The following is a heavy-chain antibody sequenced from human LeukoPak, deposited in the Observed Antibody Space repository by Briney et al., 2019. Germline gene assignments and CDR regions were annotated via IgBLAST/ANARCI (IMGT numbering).Heavy chain of an antibody. CDR2: IYYSGST. CDR3: ARWRYVVRGERESGGFDP. D-gene: IGHD3-10*01. Sequence: SETLSLTCTVSGGSISSSSYYWGWIRQPPGKGLEWIWSIYYSGSTYYNPSLKSRVTISVDTSKNQFSLKLSSVTAADTAVYYCARWRYVVRGERESGGFDPWGQGTLVTVSS. CDR1: GGSISSSSYY. V-gene: IGHV4-39*01. J-gene: IGHJ5*02.